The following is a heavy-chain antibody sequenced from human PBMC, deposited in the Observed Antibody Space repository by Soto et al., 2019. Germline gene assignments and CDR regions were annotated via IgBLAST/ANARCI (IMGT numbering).Heavy chain of an antibody. Sequence: ASVKVSCKTSGYTFSNYGITWVRQAPGQPLEWLGWISLYSDGTNYAQKFQGRVSMTTDTSTTTAYMELRTLRSDDTAVYYCARVVPGAEAWFGPWGQGTLVTVSS. CDR3: ARVVPGAEAWFGP. CDR1: GYTFSNYG. V-gene: IGHV1-18*01. CDR2: ISLYSDGT. D-gene: IGHD2-2*01. J-gene: IGHJ5*02.